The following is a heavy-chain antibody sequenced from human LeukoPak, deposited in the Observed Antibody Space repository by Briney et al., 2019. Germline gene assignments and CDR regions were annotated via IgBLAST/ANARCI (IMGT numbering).Heavy chain of an antibody. D-gene: IGHD3-9*01. Sequence: GGSLRLSCAASGFTFSSYAMSWVRQAPGKGLEWVSAISGSGGSTYYADSVKGRFTISRDNSKNTLYLQMNSLRAEDTAVYYCARGGTPFDWLEHYFDYWGQGTLVTVSS. CDR2: ISGSGGST. V-gene: IGHV3-23*01. CDR3: ARGGTPFDWLEHYFDY. J-gene: IGHJ4*02. CDR1: GFTFSSYA.